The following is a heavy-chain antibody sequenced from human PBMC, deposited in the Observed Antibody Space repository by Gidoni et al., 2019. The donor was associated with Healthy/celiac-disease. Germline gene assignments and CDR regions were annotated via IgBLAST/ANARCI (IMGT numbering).Heavy chain of an antibody. CDR2: ISYDGSNK. Sequence: QVQLVESGGGLVQPGRSLRLSCAASGFTFSSYAMHWVRQAPGKGLEWVAVISYDGSNKYYADSVKGRFTISRDNSKNTLYLQMNSLRAEDTAVYYCARGPDHSFDYWGQGTLVTVSS. V-gene: IGHV3-30-3*01. J-gene: IGHJ4*02. CDR1: GFTFSSYA. CDR3: ARGPDHSFDY.